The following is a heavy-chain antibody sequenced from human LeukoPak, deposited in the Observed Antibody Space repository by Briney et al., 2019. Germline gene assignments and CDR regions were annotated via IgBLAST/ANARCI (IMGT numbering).Heavy chain of an antibody. Sequence: PGGSLRLSCAASGFTFSSYGMHWVRQAPGKGLEWVAVIWYDGSNKYYADSVKGRFTISRDNSKNTLYLQMNSLRAEDTAVYYCAIGPDEDSNYFDYWGPGTLVTVSS. D-gene: IGHD4-11*01. CDR2: IWYDGSNK. V-gene: IGHV3-33*01. CDR3: AIGPDEDSNYFDY. J-gene: IGHJ4*02. CDR1: GFTFSSYG.